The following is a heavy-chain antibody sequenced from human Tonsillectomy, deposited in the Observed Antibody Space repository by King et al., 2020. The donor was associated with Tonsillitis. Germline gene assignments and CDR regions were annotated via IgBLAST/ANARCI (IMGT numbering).Heavy chain of an antibody. D-gene: IGHD1-26*01. CDR2: IYSGNNT. CDR1: GFTVSSNY. V-gene: IGHV3-53*04. J-gene: IGHJ6*02. CDR3: ASVAVGAKYYYGMDV. Sequence: VQLVESGGGLVQPGGSLRLSCAASGFTVSSNYMSWVRQAPGKGLEWVSLIYSGNNTYYADSVKGRFTISRHNSKNTLHLQMNSLRAEDTAVYYCASVAVGAKYYYGMDVWGQGTTVTVSS.